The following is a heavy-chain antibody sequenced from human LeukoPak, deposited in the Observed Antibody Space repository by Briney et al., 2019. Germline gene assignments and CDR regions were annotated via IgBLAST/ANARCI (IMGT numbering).Heavy chain of an antibody. D-gene: IGHD2-21*02. CDR1: GYTFINYD. CDR3: ARTPPKGDIDY. CDR2: VSANSGNT. V-gene: IGHV1-8*01. J-gene: IGHJ4*02. Sequence: ASVKVSCKTSGYTFINYDINWVRQATGQGLEWLGWVSANSGNTGYAQKFQGRVSMTRATSISTAYLELSSLTFEDTAVYYCARTPPKGDIDYWGQGTLVTVSP.